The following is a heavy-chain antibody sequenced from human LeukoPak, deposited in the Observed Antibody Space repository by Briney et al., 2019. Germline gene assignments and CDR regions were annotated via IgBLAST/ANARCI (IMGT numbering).Heavy chain of an antibody. Sequence: SETLSLTCTVSGGSISSGSYYWSWIRQPAGKGLEWIGRIYTSGSTNYNPSLKSRVTISVDTSKNQFSLKLSSVTAADTAVYYCARGDPDTAMVTGAFDIWGQGTMVTVSS. CDR3: ARGDPDTAMVTGAFDI. CDR2: IYTSGST. V-gene: IGHV4-61*02. J-gene: IGHJ3*02. D-gene: IGHD5-18*01. CDR1: GGSISSGSYY.